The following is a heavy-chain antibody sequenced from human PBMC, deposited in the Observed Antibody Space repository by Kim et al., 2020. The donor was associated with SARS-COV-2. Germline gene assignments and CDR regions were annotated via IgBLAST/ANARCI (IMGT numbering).Heavy chain of an antibody. Sequence: SVKGRCTTSRDNATNSLYLQMNSLRAEDTAVYDCARDPPTLRGFVAGLDYWGQGTLVTVSS. J-gene: IGHJ4*02. D-gene: IGHD4-17*01. V-gene: IGHV3-11*06. CDR3: ARDPPTLRGFVAGLDY.